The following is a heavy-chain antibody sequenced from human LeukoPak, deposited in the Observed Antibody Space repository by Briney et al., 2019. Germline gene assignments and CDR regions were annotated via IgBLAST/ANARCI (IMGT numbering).Heavy chain of an antibody. CDR1: GYTFTTYY. CDR3: ARRGGNYYIDY. V-gene: IGHV1-46*01. D-gene: IGHD4-23*01. J-gene: IGHJ4*02. CDR2: INPSGGST. Sequence: GASVKVSCKASGYTFTTYYIHWVRQAPGQGLEWMGIINPSGGSTTYAQNLQGRVTMTTDTSTGTAYMELRSLRSDDTAVYYCARRGGNYYIDYWGQGTLVTVSS.